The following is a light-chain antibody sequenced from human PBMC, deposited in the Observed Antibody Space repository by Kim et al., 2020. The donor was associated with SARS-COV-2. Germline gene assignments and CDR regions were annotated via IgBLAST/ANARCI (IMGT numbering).Light chain of an antibody. Sequence: PGERATLACRARQRISSTSVSWYQQKPGQAPRLLLYATSDRATRIPDRFSGSGSGTDFTLTIARLEPEDFAVYYCQHYGDSLFTFGGGTKVDIK. J-gene: IGKJ4*01. CDR2: ATS. CDR1: QRISSTS. V-gene: IGKV3-20*01. CDR3: QHYGDSLFT.